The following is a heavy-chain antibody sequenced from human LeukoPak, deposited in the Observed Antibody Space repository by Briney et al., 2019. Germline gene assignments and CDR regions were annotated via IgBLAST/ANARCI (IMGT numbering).Heavy chain of an antibody. D-gene: IGHD2-8*02. V-gene: IGHV3-23*01. CDR2: ISGSGVYK. J-gene: IGHJ4*02. CDR1: GFTFSSFV. Sequence: GGSLRLSCAASGFTFSSFVMSWVRQAPGKGLEWVSSISGSGVYKYYTDSVKGRFTISRDNSKDTLYVQMNSLRAEDTAVYYCAKVSCTGGTCSSFDYWGQGTLATVSS. CDR3: AKVSCTGGTCSSFDY.